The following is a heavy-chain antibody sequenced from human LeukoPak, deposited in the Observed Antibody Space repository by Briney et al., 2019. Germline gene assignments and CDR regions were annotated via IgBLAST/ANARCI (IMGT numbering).Heavy chain of an antibody. Sequence: ASVKVSCKASGGTFSSYAISWVRQAPGQGLEWMGGIIPIFGTANYAQKFQGRVTITADESTSTAYMELNSLRSEDKAVYYFAREGAYCGGDCYFDYWGQGTLVTVSS. CDR2: IIPIFGTA. V-gene: IGHV1-69*13. CDR3: AREGAYCGGDCYFDY. J-gene: IGHJ4*02. CDR1: GGTFSSYA. D-gene: IGHD2-21*02.